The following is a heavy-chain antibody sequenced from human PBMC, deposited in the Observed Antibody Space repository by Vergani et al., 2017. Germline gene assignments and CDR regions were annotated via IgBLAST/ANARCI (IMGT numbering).Heavy chain of an antibody. CDR1: GFTFSSYA. J-gene: IGHJ4*02. V-gene: IGHV3-23*01. CDR2: ISGSGGST. D-gene: IGHD3-10*01. CDR3: AVSLKDYYGSGSYLDY. Sequence: EVQLLESGGGLVQPGGSLRLSCAASGFTFSSYAMSWVRQAPGKGLEWVSAISGSGGSTYYADSVKGRFTISRDNSKNTLYLQMNSLRAEDTAVYYCAVSLKDYYGSGSYLDYWGQGTLVTVSS.